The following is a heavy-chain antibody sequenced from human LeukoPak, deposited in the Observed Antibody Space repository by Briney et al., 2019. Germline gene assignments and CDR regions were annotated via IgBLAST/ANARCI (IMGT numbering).Heavy chain of an antibody. CDR1: GFTFSSYA. V-gene: IGHV3-23*01. J-gene: IGHJ4*02. Sequence: GGSLRLSCAASGFTFSSYAMSWVRQAPGKGLEWVSAISGSGGSTYYADSVKGRFTISRDNSENTLYLQMNSLRAEDTAVYYCAKMTTVTSLPDYWGQGTLVTVSS. D-gene: IGHD4-17*01. CDR2: ISGSGGST. CDR3: AKMTTVTSLPDY.